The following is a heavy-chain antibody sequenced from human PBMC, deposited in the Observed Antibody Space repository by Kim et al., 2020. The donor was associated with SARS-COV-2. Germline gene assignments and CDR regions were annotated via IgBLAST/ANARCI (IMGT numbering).Heavy chain of an antibody. Sequence: GGSLRLSCAASGFTFSSYGMHWVRQAPGKGLEWVGVIWLDGSNVLYGDSVKVRSTISRDNAQNMLFLQMNTPGVEETAVYYCARDERDTQLISWGQGALGTVSS. CDR3: ARDERDTQLIS. CDR1: GFTFSSYG. D-gene: IGHD3-10*01. V-gene: IGHV3-33*01. J-gene: IGHJ5*02. CDR2: IWLDGSNV.